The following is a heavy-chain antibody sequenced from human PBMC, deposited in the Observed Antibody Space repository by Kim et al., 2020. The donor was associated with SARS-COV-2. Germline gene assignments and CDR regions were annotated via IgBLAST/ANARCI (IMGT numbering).Heavy chain of an antibody. CDR3: ARDRGYSSFDY. Sequence: GGSLRLSCAASGCSFSGFWMSWVRQAPGKGLEGWANMEQDGSEINYVGSVKGRFTSSRDNAKKSLYLQMDSLRAEDTAVYYCARDRGYSSFDYWGQGTLVTVSS. CDR1: GCSFSGFW. V-gene: IGHV3-7*01. J-gene: IGHJ4*02. CDR2: MEQDGSEI. D-gene: IGHD5-18*01.